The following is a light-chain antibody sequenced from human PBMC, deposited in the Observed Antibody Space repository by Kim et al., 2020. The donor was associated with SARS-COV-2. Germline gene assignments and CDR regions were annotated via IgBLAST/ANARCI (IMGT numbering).Light chain of an antibody. Sequence: KTVTISCTRSSGSIASNYVQWYQQRPRSSPTTVIYEDNQRPSGVPDRFSGSIDSSSNSASLTISGLKTEDEADYYCQSYDSSNHVVFGGGTKLTVL. CDR2: EDN. CDR1: SGSIASNY. CDR3: QSYDSSNHVV. J-gene: IGLJ2*01. V-gene: IGLV6-57*01.